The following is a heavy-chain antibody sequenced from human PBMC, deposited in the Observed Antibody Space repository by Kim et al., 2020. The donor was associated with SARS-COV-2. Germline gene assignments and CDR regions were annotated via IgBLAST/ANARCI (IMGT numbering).Heavy chain of an antibody. V-gene: IGHV3-48*02. J-gene: IGHJ4*02. CDR3: ARDRWYYGSGSPYYFDY. Sequence: VKGRFTISRDNAKNSLYLQMNSLRDEDTAVYYCARDRWYYGSGSPYYFDYWGQGTLVTVSS. D-gene: IGHD3-10*01.